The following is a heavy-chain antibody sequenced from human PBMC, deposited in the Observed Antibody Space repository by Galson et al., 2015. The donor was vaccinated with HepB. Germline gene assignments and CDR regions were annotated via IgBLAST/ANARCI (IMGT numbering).Heavy chain of an antibody. V-gene: IGHV3-48*04. J-gene: IGHJ4*02. Sequence: SLRLSCAASGFTFSSYSMNWVRQAPGKGLEWVSYISSSSSTIYYADSVKGRFTISRDNAKNSLYLQMNSLRAEDTAVYYCNPMCSGGSCYDSFDYWGQGTLVTVSS. CDR2: ISSSSSTI. CDR1: GFTFSSYS. CDR3: NPMCSGGSCYDSFDY. D-gene: IGHD2-15*01.